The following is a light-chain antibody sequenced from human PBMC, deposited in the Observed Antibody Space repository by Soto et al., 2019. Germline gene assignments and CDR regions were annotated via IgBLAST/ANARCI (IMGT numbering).Light chain of an antibody. J-gene: IGKJ2*01. CDR2: GAS. CDR3: QPYGSSPYT. V-gene: IGKV3-20*01. CDR1: QSVSSSY. Sequence: EIVLTQSPGTLSLSPGERATLSCRASQSVSSSYLAWYQQKPGQAPRLLIYGASSRATGIPDRFSGSGSGTDFTLTISRLEPEDFAVYYCQPYGSSPYTFGQGNKLEIK.